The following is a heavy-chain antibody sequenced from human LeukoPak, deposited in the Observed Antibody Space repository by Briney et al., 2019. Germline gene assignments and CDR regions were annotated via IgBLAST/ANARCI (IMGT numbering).Heavy chain of an antibody. CDR1: GYTFTTYY. D-gene: IGHD3-22*01. CDR2: INPSGATT. J-gene: IGHJ5*02. Sequence: ASVKVSCKASGYTFTTYYIHWVRQAPGQGLEWMGIINPSGATTTYAQKFRGRVSLTRDTSTTTVYMELSSLRSEDTAVYYCARDPVPYYDSSGYKNWIDPWGQGTLVTVSS. CDR3: ARDPVPYYDSSGYKNWIDP. V-gene: IGHV1-46*01.